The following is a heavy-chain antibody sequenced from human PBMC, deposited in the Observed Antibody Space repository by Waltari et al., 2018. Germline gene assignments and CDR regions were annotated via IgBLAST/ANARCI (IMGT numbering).Heavy chain of an antibody. CDR3: ARDGGIASAGTHYWYFDL. Sequence: QVQLVQSGAEVKKPGSSVTVSCKASGGTFSSYAISWVRQDPGQGLEWMGGIIPIFGTANYAQKFQGRVTITADESTSTAYMELSSLRSEDTAVYYCARDGGIASAGTHYWYFDLWGRGTLVTVSS. CDR2: IIPIFGTA. D-gene: IGHD6-13*01. J-gene: IGHJ2*01. CDR1: GGTFSSYA. V-gene: IGHV1-69*01.